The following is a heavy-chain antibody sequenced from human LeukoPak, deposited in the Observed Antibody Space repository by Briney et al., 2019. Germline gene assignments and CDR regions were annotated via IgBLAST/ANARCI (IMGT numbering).Heavy chain of an antibody. J-gene: IGHJ3*02. CDR1: GGSISSGGYY. Sequence: SQTLSLTCTVSGGSISSGGYYWSWIRQHPGKGLEWIGYIYYSGSTYYNPSLKSRVTISVDTSKNQFSLKVSSVTAADTAVYYCARVGTMVRGVIMTDAFDIWGQGTMVTVSS. CDR3: ARVGTMVRGVIMTDAFDI. D-gene: IGHD3-10*01. CDR2: IYYSGST. V-gene: IGHV4-31*03.